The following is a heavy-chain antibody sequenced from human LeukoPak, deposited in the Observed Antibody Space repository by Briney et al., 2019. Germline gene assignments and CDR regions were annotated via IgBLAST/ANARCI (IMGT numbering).Heavy chain of an antibody. V-gene: IGHV1-46*01. CDR3: ARGLPNRGGFDY. CDR2: INPSGGST. Sequence: ASVKVSCKASGYTFSSYYMLWVRQAPGQGLEWMGIINPSGGSTSYAQKFQGRVTMTRDTSTSTVYMELSSLRSEDTAVCYCARGLPNRGGFDYWGQGTLVTVSS. J-gene: IGHJ4*02. CDR1: GYTFSSYY.